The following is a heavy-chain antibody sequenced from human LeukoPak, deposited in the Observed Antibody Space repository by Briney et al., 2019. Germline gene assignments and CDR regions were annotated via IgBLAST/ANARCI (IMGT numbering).Heavy chain of an antibody. Sequence: GASVKVSCKASGYTFTGYYMHWVRQAPEQGLEWMGRINPNSGGTNYAQKFQGRVTMTRDTSISTAYMELSRLRSDDTAVYYCARLVSAVRYFDLWGRGTLVTVSS. CDR3: ARLVSAVRYFDL. J-gene: IGHJ2*01. D-gene: IGHD2-21*02. CDR1: GYTFTGYY. V-gene: IGHV1-2*06. CDR2: INPNSGGT.